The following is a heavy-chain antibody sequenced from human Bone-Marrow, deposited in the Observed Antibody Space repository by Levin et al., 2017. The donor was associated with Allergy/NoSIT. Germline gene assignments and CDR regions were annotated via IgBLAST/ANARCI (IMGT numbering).Heavy chain of an antibody. D-gene: IGHD5-18*01. Sequence: GGSLRLSCAASGFTFSSYAMSWVRQAPGKGLEWVSAISGSGGSTYYADSVKGRFTISRDNSKNTLYLQMNSLRAEDTAVYYCATQPHGYSYDKYYFDYWGQGTLVTVSS. V-gene: IGHV3-23*01. CDR1: GFTFSSYA. CDR3: ATQPHGYSYDKYYFDY. J-gene: IGHJ4*02. CDR2: ISGSGGST.